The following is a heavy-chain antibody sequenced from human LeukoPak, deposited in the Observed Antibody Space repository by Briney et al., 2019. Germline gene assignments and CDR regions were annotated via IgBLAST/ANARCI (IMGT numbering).Heavy chain of an antibody. Sequence: SETLSLTCVVYGGSFSGYYWSWIRQPPGKGLEWIGEINHSGSTNYNPSLKSRVTISVDTSKNQFSLKRSSVTAADTAVYYCASANRDYFDYWGQGTLVTVSS. CDR2: INHSGST. J-gene: IGHJ4*02. CDR1: GGSFSGYY. CDR3: ASANRDYFDY. D-gene: IGHD1-14*01. V-gene: IGHV4-34*01.